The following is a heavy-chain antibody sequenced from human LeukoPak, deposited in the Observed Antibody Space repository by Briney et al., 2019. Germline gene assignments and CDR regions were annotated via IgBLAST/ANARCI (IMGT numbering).Heavy chain of an antibody. CDR2: ISSSSSYI. CDR3: AREGDSSGWYTNYYSDY. Sequence: GGSLRLSCAASGFTFSSYSMNWVRQAPGKGLEWVSSISSSSSYIYYADSAKGRFTISRDNAKNSLYLQMNSLRAEDTAVYYCAREGDSSGWYTNYYSDYWGQGTLVTVSS. J-gene: IGHJ4*02. CDR1: GFTFSSYS. D-gene: IGHD6-19*01. V-gene: IGHV3-21*01.